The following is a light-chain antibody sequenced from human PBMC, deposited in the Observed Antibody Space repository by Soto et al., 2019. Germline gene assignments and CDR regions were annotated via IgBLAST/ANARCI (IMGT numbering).Light chain of an antibody. Sequence: IQMTQSPSSLSASVGDRVTITCQASQDISNYLNWYQQKPGKAPKLLIYDASNLETGVPSRFSGSGSGTDFTVTISSLQPEDIATYYCQQYDNLPSSTFGQGTKLEIK. CDR2: DAS. V-gene: IGKV1-33*01. CDR3: QQYDNLPSST. CDR1: QDISNY. J-gene: IGKJ2*01.